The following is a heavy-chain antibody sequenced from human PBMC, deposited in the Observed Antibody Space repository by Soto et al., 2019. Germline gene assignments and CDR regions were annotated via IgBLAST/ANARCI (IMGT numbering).Heavy chain of an antibody. CDR2: IIPIFGTA. V-gene: IGHV1-69*01. Sequence: QVQLVQSGAEVKKPGSSVKVSCKASGGTFSSYAISWVRQAPGQGLEWMGGIIPIFGTANCAQKFQGRVTITADESTSTAYMELSSLRSEDTAVYYCARGAGHYDILTGYSPIFDYWGQGTLVTVSS. D-gene: IGHD3-9*01. CDR1: GGTFSSYA. CDR3: ARGAGHYDILTGYSPIFDY. J-gene: IGHJ4*02.